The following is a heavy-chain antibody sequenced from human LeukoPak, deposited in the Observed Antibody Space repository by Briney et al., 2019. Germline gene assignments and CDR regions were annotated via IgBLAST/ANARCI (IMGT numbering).Heavy chain of an antibody. J-gene: IGHJ6*02. CDR1: GFTFSDYT. Sequence: PGGSLRLSCPASGFTFSDYTMNWVRQAPGKGLEWVSAISGSGGSTDYADSVKGRFTISRDNSKNTLYLQMNSLRPEDTAVYYCAKAAVVGIDFCNNGMDVWGQGTTVTVSS. CDR3: AKAAVVGIDFCNNGMDV. D-gene: IGHD2-2*01. V-gene: IGHV3-23*01. CDR2: ISGSGGST.